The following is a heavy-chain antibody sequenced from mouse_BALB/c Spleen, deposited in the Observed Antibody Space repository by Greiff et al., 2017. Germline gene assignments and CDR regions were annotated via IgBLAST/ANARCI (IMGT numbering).Heavy chain of an antibody. J-gene: IGHJ4*01. D-gene: IGHD1-1*01. CDR3: ARLGIYYYGSSYMDY. Sequence: EVKLMESGGGLVKPGGSLKLSCAASGFTFSSYAMSWVRQTPEKRLEWVASISSGGSTYYPDSVKGRFTISRDNARNILYLQMSSLRSEDTAMYYCARLGIYYYGSSYMDYWGQGTSVTVSS. V-gene: IGHV5-6-5*01. CDR1: GFTFSSYA. CDR2: ISSGGST.